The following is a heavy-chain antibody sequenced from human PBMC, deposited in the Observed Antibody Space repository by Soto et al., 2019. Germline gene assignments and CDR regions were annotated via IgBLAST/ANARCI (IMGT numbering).Heavy chain of an antibody. V-gene: IGHV4-39*01. CDR1: GGSISSSSYY. CDR2: IYYSGST. D-gene: IGHD1-26*01. J-gene: IGHJ4*02. Sequence: SETLSLTCTVSGGSISSSSYYWGWIRQPPGKGLEWIGSIYYSGSTYYNPSLKSRVTISVDTSKNQFSLKLSSVTAADTAVYYCARLREAVYFDYWGQGTLVTVSS. CDR3: ARLREAVYFDY.